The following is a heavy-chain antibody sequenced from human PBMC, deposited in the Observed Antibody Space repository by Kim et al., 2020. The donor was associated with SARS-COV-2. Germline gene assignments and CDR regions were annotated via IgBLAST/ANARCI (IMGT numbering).Heavy chain of an antibody. V-gene: IGHV3-23*01. J-gene: IGHJ4*02. Sequence: PVEGRFTISRDTSKNRLYLQMNSLRAEDTAVYYCAKVLGSIQLWPYFDYWGQGTRVTVSS. D-gene: IGHD5-18*01. CDR3: AKVLGSIQLWPYFDY.